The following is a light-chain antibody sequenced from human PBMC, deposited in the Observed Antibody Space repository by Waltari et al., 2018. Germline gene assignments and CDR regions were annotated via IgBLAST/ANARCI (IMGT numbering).Light chain of an antibody. CDR2: SDH. CDR3: ATWDDSLKGWV. J-gene: IGLJ3*02. CDR1: SSTIGKNS. Sequence: QSVLTQPPSASGTPGQSVTMSCSGSSSTIGKNSVTWYQQVPGTAPKLLIYSDHQRPSGVPARFFGSKSDTSASLAISGLQSDDEADYYCATWDDSLKGWVFGGGTKLTVL. V-gene: IGLV1-44*01.